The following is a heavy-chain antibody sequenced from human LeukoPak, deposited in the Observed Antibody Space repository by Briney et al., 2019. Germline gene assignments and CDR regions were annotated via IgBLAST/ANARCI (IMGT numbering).Heavy chain of an antibody. V-gene: IGHV1-2*02. CDR1: GYTFTDYY. CDR2: INPNSGGT. D-gene: IGHD1-7*01. J-gene: IGHJ4*02. Sequence: ASVKVSCKASGYTFTDYYMHWVRQASGQALEWMGRINPNSGGTNYAQKFQGRVTMTRDTSISTAYMELSRLTSDDTAVYYCARANYAPDYWGQGTLVTVSS. CDR3: ARANYAPDY.